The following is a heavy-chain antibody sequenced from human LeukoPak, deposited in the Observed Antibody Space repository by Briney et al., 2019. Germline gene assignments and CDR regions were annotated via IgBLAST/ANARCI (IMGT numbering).Heavy chain of an antibody. CDR3: ARPRGPHGYSYGYFDY. J-gene: IGHJ4*02. D-gene: IGHD5-18*01. CDR2: ISGSGGST. Sequence: PGGSLRLSCAASGFTFSSYAMSWVRQAPGKGLECVSAISGSGGSTYYADSVKGRFTISRDNSKNTLYLQMNSLRAEDTAVYYCARPRGPHGYSYGYFDYWGQGNLVTVSS. V-gene: IGHV3-23*01. CDR1: GFTFSSYA.